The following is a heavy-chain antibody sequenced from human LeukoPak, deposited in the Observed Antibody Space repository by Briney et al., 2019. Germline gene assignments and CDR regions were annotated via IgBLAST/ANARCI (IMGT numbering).Heavy chain of an antibody. CDR2: IYPADSDI. CDR3: PTGPSIAARLFDY. J-gene: IGHJ4*02. Sequence: GESLKISCKGSGYSFTTYWIGWVRQMPGKGLEWMGIIYPADSDIRYSPSFQGQVTISADKSISTAYLRWSSLKASDTAMYYCPTGPSIAARLFDYWGQGTLVTVSS. V-gene: IGHV5-51*01. CDR1: GYSFTTYW. D-gene: IGHD6-6*01.